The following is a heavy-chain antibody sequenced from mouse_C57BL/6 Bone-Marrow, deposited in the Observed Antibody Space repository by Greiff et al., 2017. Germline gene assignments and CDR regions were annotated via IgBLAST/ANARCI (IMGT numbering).Heavy chain of an antibody. Sequence: VMLVESGAELARPGASVKLSCKASGYTFTSYGISWVKQRTGQGLEWIGEIYPRSGNTYYNEKFKGKATLTAYKSSSTAYMELRSLTSEDSAVYFCARRRSYSPYWYFDVWGTGTTVTVSS. CDR2: IYPRSGNT. CDR1: GYTFTSYG. CDR3: ARRRSYSPYWYFDV. V-gene: IGHV1-81*01. J-gene: IGHJ1*03. D-gene: IGHD2-12*01.